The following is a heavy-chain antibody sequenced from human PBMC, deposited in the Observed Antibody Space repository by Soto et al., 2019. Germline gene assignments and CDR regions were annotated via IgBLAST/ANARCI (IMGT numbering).Heavy chain of an antibody. CDR1: GGSITSNW. V-gene: IGHV4-4*02. CDR2: IFHTGSA. D-gene: IGHD2-21*01. Sequence: QVQLQESGPGLMKPSGTLSLTCAVSGGSITSNWWSWVRQPPGKGLEWIAEIFHTGSANYNPSLVGRLTISMDKSRSHLSLPLNSVTAADTAVYYCARHIAVSGTRGFDHWGQGTLVTVSS. CDR3: ARHIAVSGTRGFDH. J-gene: IGHJ4*02.